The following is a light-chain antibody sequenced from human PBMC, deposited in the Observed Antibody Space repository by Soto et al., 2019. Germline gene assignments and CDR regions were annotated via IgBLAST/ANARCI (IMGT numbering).Light chain of an antibody. Sequence: QSALTQPASVSGSPGQSITISCTGTSSDVGGYNYVSWYQQHPGKAPKLIIYVVSNRPSGVSNRFSGSKSGNTASLTISGLQAEDEADYYCSSYTSSSTPVVFGTGTKLTVL. CDR2: VVS. V-gene: IGLV2-14*01. CDR1: SSDVGGYNY. J-gene: IGLJ1*01. CDR3: SSYTSSSTPVV.